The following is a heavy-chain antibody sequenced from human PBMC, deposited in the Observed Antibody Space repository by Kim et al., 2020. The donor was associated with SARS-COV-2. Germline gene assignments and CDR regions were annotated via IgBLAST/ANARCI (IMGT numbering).Heavy chain of an antibody. CDR3: ARHARDENIVVNPRYYCYGMDV. J-gene: IGHJ6*02. D-gene: IGHD2-2*01. Sequence: SETLSLTCTVSGGSISSYYWSWIRQPPGKGLEWIGYIYYSGSTNYNPSLKSRVTISVDTSKNQFSLKMSSVTAAATAVYYCARHARDENIVVNPRYYCYGMDVWGQGATVTVSS. CDR1: GGSISSYY. V-gene: IGHV4-59*08. CDR2: IYYSGST.